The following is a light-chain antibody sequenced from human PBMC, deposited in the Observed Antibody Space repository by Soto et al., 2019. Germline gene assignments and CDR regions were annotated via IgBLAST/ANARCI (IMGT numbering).Light chain of an antibody. V-gene: IGLV1-44*01. J-gene: IGLJ3*02. Sequence: QSVLTQPPSASGTPGQRVTISCSGSSSNIGSNIVNWYQQLPGTAPKILIYTNNQRPSGVPDRFSDSKSGTSASLAISGLQSEDEADIYCAAWDGSLQTWVFGGGTKLTVL. CDR2: TNN. CDR1: SSNIGSNI. CDR3: AAWDGSLQTWV.